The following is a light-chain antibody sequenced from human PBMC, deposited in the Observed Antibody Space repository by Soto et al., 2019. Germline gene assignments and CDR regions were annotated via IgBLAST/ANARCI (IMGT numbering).Light chain of an antibody. CDR3: HQYGSSPLT. V-gene: IGKV3-20*01. CDR1: QSIRSSS. Sequence: QSPATQSVSHGERAALSGSGSQSIRSSSLAWYQQKPGQAPRLLIYGGSSRATGIPDRFSGGGSGTDFSLTITRLETEDVSVYYCHQYGSSPLTFGGGTKVDI. CDR2: GGS. J-gene: IGKJ4*01.